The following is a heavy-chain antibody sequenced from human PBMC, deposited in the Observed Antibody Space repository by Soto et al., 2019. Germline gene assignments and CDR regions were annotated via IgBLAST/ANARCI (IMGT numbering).Heavy chain of an antibody. Sequence: EVQLVESGGGLVKPGGSLRLSCAASGFTFSSYSMNWVRQAPGKGLEWVSSISSSSSYIYYADSVKGRFTISRDNAKNSLYLQMNSVRAEDTAVYYCARDYVDSSGYYCNVDYWGQGTLVTVSS. CDR2: ISSSSSYI. CDR3: ARDYVDSSGYYCNVDY. J-gene: IGHJ4*02. V-gene: IGHV3-21*01. D-gene: IGHD3-22*01. CDR1: GFTFSSYS.